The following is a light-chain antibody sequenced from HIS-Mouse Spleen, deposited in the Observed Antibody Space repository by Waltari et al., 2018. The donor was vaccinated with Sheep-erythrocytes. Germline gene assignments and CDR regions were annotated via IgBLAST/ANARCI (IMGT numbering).Light chain of an antibody. V-gene: IGLV2-8*01. Sequence: QSALTQPPSASWSPGQSVTISCTGTSSDVGGYNYVSWYQQHPGKAPKLMIYDVSKRPSGVPDRFSGSKSGNTASLTVSGLQAEDEADCYCSSYAGSNNYVFGTGTKVTVL. CDR2: DVS. CDR3: SSYAGSNNYV. CDR1: SSDVGGYNY. J-gene: IGLJ1*01.